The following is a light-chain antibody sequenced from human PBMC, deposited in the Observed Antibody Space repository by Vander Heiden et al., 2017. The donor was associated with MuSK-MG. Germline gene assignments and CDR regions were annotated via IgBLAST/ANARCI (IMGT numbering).Light chain of an antibody. CDR3: QQLNDSPVT. J-gene: IGKJ3*01. CDR1: QGISSY. Sequence: DIQLTQSPSFLSASVGDRVTITCRASQGISSYLAWYQQKPGKAPNLLIYDASTLQSGVPSRFSGSGSGTEFTLTINSLQPEDFATYYCQQLNDSPVTFGHGTKVDIK. CDR2: DAS. V-gene: IGKV1-9*01.